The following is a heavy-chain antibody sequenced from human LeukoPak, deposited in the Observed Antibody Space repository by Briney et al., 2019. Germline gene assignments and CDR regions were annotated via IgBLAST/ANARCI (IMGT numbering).Heavy chain of an antibody. CDR3: TRDYSSCPDY. D-gene: IGHD6-13*01. J-gene: IGHJ4*02. V-gene: IGHV3-48*01. Sequence: GGSLRLSCAASGFPLSSYSINWVRQAPGKGLEWVSYINIDSITVNYADSVKGRFTISRDNAKNSLYLQMNSLRAEDTAVYYCTRDYSSCPDYWGQGTLVTVSS. CDR2: INIDSITV. CDR1: GFPLSSYS.